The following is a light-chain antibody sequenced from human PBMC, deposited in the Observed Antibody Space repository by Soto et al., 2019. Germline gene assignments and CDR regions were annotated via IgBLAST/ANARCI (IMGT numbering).Light chain of an antibody. CDR3: QQYNSYSEA. J-gene: IGKJ1*01. CDR1: QTISSW. V-gene: IGKV1-5*03. Sequence: DIQMTQLPPTLPGPVGDRVSITCRASQTISSWLAWYQQKPGKAPKLLIYKASTLKSGVPSRFSGSGSGTEFTLTISSLQPDDFATYYCQQYNSYSEAFGQGTKVDIK. CDR2: KAS.